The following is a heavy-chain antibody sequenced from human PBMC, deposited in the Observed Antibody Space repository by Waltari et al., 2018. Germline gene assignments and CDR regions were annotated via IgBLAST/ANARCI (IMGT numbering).Heavy chain of an antibody. D-gene: IGHD2-15*01. CDR2: IYSGGST. J-gene: IGHJ4*02. Sequence: EVQLVESGGGLIQPGGSLRLSCAASGFTVSSNYMSWVRQAPGKGLEWVSVIYSGGSTYYADSVKGRFTISRDNSKNTLYLQMNSLRAEDTAVYYCARARCSGGSCFIDYWGQGTLVTVSS. CDR3: ARARCSGGSCFIDY. V-gene: IGHV3-53*01. CDR1: GFTVSSNY.